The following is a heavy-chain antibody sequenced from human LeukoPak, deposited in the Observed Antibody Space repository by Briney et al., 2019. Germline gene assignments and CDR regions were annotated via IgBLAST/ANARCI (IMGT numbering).Heavy chain of an antibody. V-gene: IGHV4-39*01. J-gene: IGHJ4*02. CDR2: VYYSGGA. CDR3: ARPHCSSANCYGGGFDS. CDR1: NGSITSSSYH. Sequence: SETLSLNCTVSNGSITSSSYHWGWIRQPPGKGLEWIGSVYYSGGAYYNPSLKSRLTIAVDTSKNQFSLKLTSVTAADTAVYYCARPHCSSANCYGGGFDSWGQGTLVTVSS. D-gene: IGHD2-2*01.